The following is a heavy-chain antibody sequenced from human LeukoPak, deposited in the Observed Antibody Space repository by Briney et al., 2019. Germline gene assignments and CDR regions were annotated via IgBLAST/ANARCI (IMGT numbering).Heavy chain of an antibody. D-gene: IGHD6-19*01. Sequence: SQTLSLTCTVSGGSISSGSYYWSWIRQPAGKGLEWIGRIYTSGSTNYNPSLKSRVTISVDTSKNQFSLKLSSVTAADTDVYYCARDRSKQWLSWYFDLWGRGTLVTVSS. CDR2: IYTSGST. V-gene: IGHV4-61*02. CDR1: GGSISSGSYY. CDR3: ARDRSKQWLSWYFDL. J-gene: IGHJ2*01.